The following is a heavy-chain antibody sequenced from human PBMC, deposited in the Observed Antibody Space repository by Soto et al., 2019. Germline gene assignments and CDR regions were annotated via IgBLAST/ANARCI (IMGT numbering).Heavy chain of an antibody. Sequence: GGSLRLSCAASGFTFRTYAMSWVRQAPGKGLEWVSAISGSGGSTYHADSVKGRFTISRDNSKNTLYLQMNSLRAEDTALYYCAKADVTGSGSYSPDYWGRGNLVTVSS. CDR1: GFTFRTYA. J-gene: IGHJ4*02. V-gene: IGHV3-23*01. D-gene: IGHD3-10*01. CDR3: AKADVTGSGSYSPDY. CDR2: ISGSGGST.